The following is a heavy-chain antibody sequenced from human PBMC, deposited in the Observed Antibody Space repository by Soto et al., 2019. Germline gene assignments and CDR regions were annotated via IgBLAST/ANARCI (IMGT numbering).Heavy chain of an antibody. CDR1: GLTFSDHY. Sequence: QVQLVESGGGLVKPGGSLRLSCAASGLTFSDHYMTWIRQAPGKGLEWISYISSSAGTIYYADSVKGRFTISRDNAKNSLYLQLTNLRAADTAVYYCARAPYFGSGTYYYYAVDVWGQGTTVTVSS. V-gene: IGHV3-11*01. J-gene: IGHJ6*02. CDR3: ARAPYFGSGTYYYYAVDV. CDR2: ISSSAGTI. D-gene: IGHD3-10*01.